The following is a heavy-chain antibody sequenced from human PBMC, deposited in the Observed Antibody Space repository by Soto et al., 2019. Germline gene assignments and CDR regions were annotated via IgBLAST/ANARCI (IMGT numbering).Heavy chain of an antibody. Sequence: QLLESGPGLVKPSETLSLTCTVSGGSISSSSYYWGWIRQPPGKGLEWIGSIYYSGSTYYNPSLKSRVTISVDTSKNQFSLKLSSVTAADTAVYYCARLETVFYGMDVWGQGTTVTVSS. D-gene: IGHD4-17*01. CDR3: ARLETVFYGMDV. CDR1: GGSISSSSYY. CDR2: IYYSGST. J-gene: IGHJ6*02. V-gene: IGHV4-39*01.